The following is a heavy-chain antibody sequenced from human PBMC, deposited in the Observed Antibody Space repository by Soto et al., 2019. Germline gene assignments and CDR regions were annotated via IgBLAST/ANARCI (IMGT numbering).Heavy chain of an antibody. V-gene: IGHV3-21*01. CDR1: GFTFSNYY. Sequence: GGSLRLSCAASGFTFSNYYMNWVRQAPGKGLEWVSSISASSYYIYHADSVKGRFTISRDNAKNSVYLQMNSLRAEDTAVYYCARDIKYDSGSSPEWGQGTLVTVSS. J-gene: IGHJ4*02. D-gene: IGHD3-10*01. CDR2: ISASSYYI. CDR3: ARDIKYDSGSSPE.